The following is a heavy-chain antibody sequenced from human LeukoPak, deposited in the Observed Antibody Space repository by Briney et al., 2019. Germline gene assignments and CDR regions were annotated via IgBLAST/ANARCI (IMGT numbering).Heavy chain of an antibody. J-gene: IGHJ3*02. CDR3: ARDGAPDYYDSSGSAFDI. D-gene: IGHD3-22*01. CDR2: ISWNSGSI. Sequence: GGSLRLSCAASGFTFSSYWMSWVRQAPGKGLEWVSGISWNSGSIGYADSVKGRFTISRDNAKNSLYLQMNSLRAEDTAVYYCARDGAPDYYDSSGSAFDIWGQGTMVTVSS. V-gene: IGHV3-9*01. CDR1: GFTFSSYW.